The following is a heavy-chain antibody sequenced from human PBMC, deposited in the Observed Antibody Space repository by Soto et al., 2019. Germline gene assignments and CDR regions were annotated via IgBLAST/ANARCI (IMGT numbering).Heavy chain of an antibody. CDR3: AKAQPDYATVTTAISY. CDR1: GFTFSSYG. Sequence: QVQLVESGGGVVQPGRSLRLSCAASGFTFSSYGMHWVRQAPGKGLEWVAVISYDGSNKYYADSVKGRFTISRDNSKTTLSLQMNSLRAEDTAVYYCAKAQPDYATVTTAISYWGQGTLVTVSS. V-gene: IGHV3-30*18. CDR2: ISYDGSNK. D-gene: IGHD4-17*01. J-gene: IGHJ4*02.